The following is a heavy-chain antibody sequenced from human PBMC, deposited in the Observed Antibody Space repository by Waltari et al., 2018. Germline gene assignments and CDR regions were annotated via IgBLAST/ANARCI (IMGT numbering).Heavy chain of an antibody. Sequence: EVQLVESGGGLIQAGGSLSLSCAASGFTVIRTSMAWVRQAPGKGLESVAISYSHGTTSYADSVKGRFTISRDNSKNTLFLQMSSVRVDDTAMYYCTTRVAISGVPGMPDYWGQGTLVTVSS. D-gene: IGHD2-15*01. V-gene: IGHV3-53*01. CDR1: GFTVIRTS. CDR3: TTRVAISGVPGMPDY. J-gene: IGHJ4*02. CDR2: SYSHGTT.